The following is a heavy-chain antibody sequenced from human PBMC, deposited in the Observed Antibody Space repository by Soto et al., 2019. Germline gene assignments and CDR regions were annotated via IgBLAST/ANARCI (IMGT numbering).Heavy chain of an antibody. J-gene: IGHJ5*02. CDR2: INHSGST. D-gene: IGHD6-6*01. CDR3: AREGRSSSSGGLAPITYNWFDP. V-gene: IGHV4-34*01. Sequence: SETLSLTCAVYCGSFSGYYWSWIRQPPGKGLEWIGEINHSGSTNYNPSLKSRVTISVDTSKNQFSLKLSSVTAADTAVYYCAREGRSSSSGGLAPITYNWFDPWGQGTLVTVSS. CDR1: CGSFSGYY.